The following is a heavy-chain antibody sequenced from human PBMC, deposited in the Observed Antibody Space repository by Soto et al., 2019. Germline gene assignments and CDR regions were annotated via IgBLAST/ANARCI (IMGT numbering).Heavy chain of an antibody. J-gene: IGHJ4*02. CDR3: ARDQWFGESSSGEIDY. V-gene: IGHV1-2*02. CDR1: GYTFTGYY. D-gene: IGHD3-10*01. CDR2: IHPDRGGT. Sequence: QVQLVQSGAEVKKPGASVRVSCKASGYTFTGYYLHWVRQAPGQGPEYMGWIHPDRGGTDYAQRFQGRVTMTRDTSIRTAFMELSSLKLDDTAVYYCARDQWFGESSSGEIDYWGQGTLVTVSS.